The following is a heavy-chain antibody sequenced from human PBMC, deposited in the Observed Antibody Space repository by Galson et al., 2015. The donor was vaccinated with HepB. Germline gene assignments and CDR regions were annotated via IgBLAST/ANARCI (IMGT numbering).Heavy chain of an antibody. CDR2: INPSGGST. J-gene: IGHJ2*01. Sequence: SVKVSCKASGYTFTSYYMHWVRQAPGQGLEWMGIINPSGGSTSYAQKFQGRVTMTRDTSTSTVYMELSSLRSEDTAVYYCARDRAPIAAAGVVDWYFDLWGRGTLVTVSS. CDR3: ARDRAPIAAAGVVDWYFDL. V-gene: IGHV1-46*01. D-gene: IGHD6-13*01. CDR1: GYTFTSYY.